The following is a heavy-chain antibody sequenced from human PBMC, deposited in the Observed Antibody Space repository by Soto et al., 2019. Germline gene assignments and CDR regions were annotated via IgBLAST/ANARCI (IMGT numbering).Heavy chain of an antibody. J-gene: IGHJ6*02. Sequence: QVQLVQSGAEVKKPGSSVKVSCKASGGTSNSYAISWVRQAPGQGLEWMGGIIPIFGTADYAQKFQGRVTTTGDEATSTAYTELSSLGSEDTAVDYCARHPVSGSYAYYYGMDVWGQGTTVTVSS. V-gene: IGHV1-69*12. CDR2: IIPIFGTA. CDR3: ARHPVSGSYAYYYGMDV. D-gene: IGHD1-26*01. CDR1: GGTSNSYA.